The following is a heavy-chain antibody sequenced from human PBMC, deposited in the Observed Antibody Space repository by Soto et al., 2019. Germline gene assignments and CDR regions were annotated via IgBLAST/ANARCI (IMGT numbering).Heavy chain of an antibody. CDR3: AVKEITDAC. J-gene: IGHJ4*01. V-gene: IGHV3-23*01. CDR1: GFTFAGFA. CDR2: INGSGGTT. Sequence: GGSLRLSCAAFGFTFAGFAMSWVRQAPGKGLQWVSGINGSGGTTYYADSVKGRFTISRDNSKNTLYLQMNTLRAEDTAVYYCAVKEITDACWGHGTLVTVSS. D-gene: IGHD3-16*01.